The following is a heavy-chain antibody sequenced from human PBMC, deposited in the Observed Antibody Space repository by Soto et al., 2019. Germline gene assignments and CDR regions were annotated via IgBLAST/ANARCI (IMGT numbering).Heavy chain of an antibody. CDR3: ARGSGYDVYYYYMDV. J-gene: IGHJ6*03. CDR1: GGTFSSYT. D-gene: IGHD5-12*01. Sequence: SVKVSFKASGGTFSSYTISWVRQAPGQGLEWMGRIIPILGIANYAQKFQGRVTITADKSTSTAYMELSSLRSEDTAVYYCARGSGYDVYYYYMDVWGKGTTVTVSS. CDR2: IIPILGIA. V-gene: IGHV1-69*02.